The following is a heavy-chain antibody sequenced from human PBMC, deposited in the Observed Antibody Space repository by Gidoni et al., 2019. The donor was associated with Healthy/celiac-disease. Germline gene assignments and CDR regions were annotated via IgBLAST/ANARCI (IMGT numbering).Heavy chain of an antibody. V-gene: IGHV3-11*05. CDR3: ARDEGRGYSYGYGY. D-gene: IGHD5-18*01. Sequence: VQLVDSGGGLVKPGGSLRLSCAASRFTFSDYYMSWIRQAPGKGLEWVSYISSSSSYTNYADSVKGRFTISRDNAKNSLYLQMNSLRAEDTAVYYCARDEGRGYSYGYGYWGQGTLVTVSS. CDR2: ISSSSSYT. CDR1: RFTFSDYY. J-gene: IGHJ4*02.